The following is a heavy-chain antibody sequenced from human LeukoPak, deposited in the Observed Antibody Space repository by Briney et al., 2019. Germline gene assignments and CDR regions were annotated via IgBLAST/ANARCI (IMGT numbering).Heavy chain of an antibody. CDR1: GGTFSSYA. D-gene: IGHD3-10*01. J-gene: IGHJ4*02. CDR3: ARAPITMVRGVIGIDY. Sequence: SVKVSCKASGGTFSSYAISWVRQAPGQGLEWMGRIIPILGIANYAQKFQGRVTITADKSTSTAYMELSSLRSEDTAVYYCARAPITMVRGVIGIDYWGQGTLVTVSS. CDR2: IIPILGIA. V-gene: IGHV1-69*04.